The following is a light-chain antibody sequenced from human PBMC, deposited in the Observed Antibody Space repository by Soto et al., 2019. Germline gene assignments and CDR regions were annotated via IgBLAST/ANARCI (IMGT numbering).Light chain of an antibody. CDR1: QSVSGS. J-gene: IGKJ1*01. Sequence: EVVLTQSPATLSVSPGESATLSCRASQSVSGSVAWYLQKPGQAPRLLIYTTSNRATGVPARFSGSGFGTEVTLTISSRQSEDFAVYYCQQYSQWPRTFGQGTKVEIK. CDR2: TTS. CDR3: QQYSQWPRT. V-gene: IGKV3-15*01.